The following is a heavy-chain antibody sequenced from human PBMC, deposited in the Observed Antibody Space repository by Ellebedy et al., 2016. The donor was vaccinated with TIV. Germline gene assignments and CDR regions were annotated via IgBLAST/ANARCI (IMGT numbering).Heavy chain of an antibody. CDR1: GGSISSGGYY. V-gene: IGHV4-31*03. CDR3: ARDDPYGMDV. Sequence: SETLSLXXTVSGGSISSGGYYWSWIRQHPGKGLEWIGYIYYSGSTYYNPSLKSRVTISVDTSKNQFSLKLSSVTAADTAVYYCARDDPYGMDVWGQGTTVTVSS. J-gene: IGHJ6*02. CDR2: IYYSGST.